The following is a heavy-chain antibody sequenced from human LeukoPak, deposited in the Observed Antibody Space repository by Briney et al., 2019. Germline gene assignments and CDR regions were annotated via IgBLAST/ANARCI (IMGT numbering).Heavy chain of an antibody. CDR1: RFTFSDYY. J-gene: IGHJ4*02. D-gene: IGHD6-13*01. CDR2: ISSSGSNI. V-gene: IGHV3-11*01. Sequence: PGGSLRLSCAASRFTFSDYYMSWVRQALGKGLEWVSFISSSGSNIYYADSVKGRFTVSRDNAKNSLYLQMNSLRAEDTAVYYCARSTSWSYYFDYWGQGALVTVSS. CDR3: ARSTSWSYYFDY.